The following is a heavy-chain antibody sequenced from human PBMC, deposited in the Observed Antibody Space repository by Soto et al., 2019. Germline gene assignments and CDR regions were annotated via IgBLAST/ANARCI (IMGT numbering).Heavy chain of an antibody. CDR3: ARELMTTVTFFDF. D-gene: IGHD4-17*01. V-gene: IGHV3-72*01. J-gene: IGHJ4*02. CDR1: GFTFVDHY. CDR2: TRNKANGYTT. Sequence: RGSLRLSCVASGFTFVDHYIDFFRHSPFKWLEWIVRTRNKANGYTTEYAASVKGRFTISRDDSKNSLYLQMNSLKTEDTAVYYCARELMTTVTFFDFWGQGTLVTVSS.